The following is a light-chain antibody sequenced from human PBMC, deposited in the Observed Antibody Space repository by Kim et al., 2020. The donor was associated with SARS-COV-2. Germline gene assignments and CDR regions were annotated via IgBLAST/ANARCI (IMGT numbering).Light chain of an antibody. Sequence: GQSFTISCTGTSSDVGGYNYVSWYQQHPGKAPKLMIYDVSNRPSGVSNRFSGSKSGNTASLTISGLQAEDEDDYYCSSYTSSSTRVFGGGTQLTVL. CDR2: DVS. CDR1: SSDVGGYNY. V-gene: IGLV2-14*03. CDR3: SSYTSSSTRV. J-gene: IGLJ3*02.